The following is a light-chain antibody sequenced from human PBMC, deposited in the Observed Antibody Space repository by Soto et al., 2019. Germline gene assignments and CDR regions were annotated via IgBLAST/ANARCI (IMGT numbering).Light chain of an antibody. V-gene: IGLV1-44*01. Sequence: LTQPPSASGTPGQRVTISCSGSRSNIGGNTVNWYHQPPGTAPKLLIYNNNQRPSGVPDRFSGSKSDTSASLAISGLQSEDEADYYCASWDDSLNGVVFGGGTQLTVL. J-gene: IGLJ2*01. CDR1: RSNIGGNT. CDR2: NNN. CDR3: ASWDDSLNGVV.